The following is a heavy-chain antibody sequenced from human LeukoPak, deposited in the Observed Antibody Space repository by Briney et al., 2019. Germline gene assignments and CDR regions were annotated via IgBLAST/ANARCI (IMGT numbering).Heavy chain of an antibody. CDR2: IYYSGST. J-gene: IGHJ3*02. CDR3: ARDTLTTVVPPYLDI. V-gene: IGHV4-39*07. CDR1: GGSISSSSYY. D-gene: IGHD4-23*01. Sequence: SETLSLTCTVSGGSISSSSYYWGWIRQPPVKGLEWIGSIYYSGSTYYNPSLKSRVTISVDTSKNQFSLKLSSVTAADTAVYYCARDTLTTVVPPYLDIWGQGTMVTVSS.